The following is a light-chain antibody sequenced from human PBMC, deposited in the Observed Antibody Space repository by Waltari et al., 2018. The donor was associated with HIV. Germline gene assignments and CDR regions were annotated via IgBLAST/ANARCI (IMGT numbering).Light chain of an antibody. Sequence: QSVLTHPPSASATPWQRVTISCSGTRSIIGSNFVFWYQQFPGTAPKLLMYKNNKQFSGGPDRFSGSKSGPSASLAISGLRSEDEAVYYCAASDDSLRGHVVFGGGTNLTV. J-gene: IGLJ2*01. CDR2: KNN. V-gene: IGLV1-47*01. CDR3: AASDDSLRGHVV. CDR1: RSIIGSNF.